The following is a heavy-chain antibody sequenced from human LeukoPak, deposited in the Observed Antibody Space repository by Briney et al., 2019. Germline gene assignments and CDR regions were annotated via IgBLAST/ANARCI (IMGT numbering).Heavy chain of an antibody. J-gene: IGHJ4*02. CDR3: ARGPVVVEPGVYYFDY. V-gene: IGHV4-34*01. Sequence: PSETLSLTCVVYVGSFSGYYWSWIRQPPGKGLEWIGEINNSGSTNYNPSLKSRVTISVDTSKNQFSLKLSSVTAADTAVYYCARGPVVVEPGVYYFDYWGQGTLVTVSS. D-gene: IGHD2-15*01. CDR2: INNSGST. CDR1: VGSFSGYY.